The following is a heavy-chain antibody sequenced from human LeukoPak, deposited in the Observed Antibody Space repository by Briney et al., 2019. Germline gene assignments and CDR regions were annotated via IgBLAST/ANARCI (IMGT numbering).Heavy chain of an antibody. CDR2: IRYDGSNK. V-gene: IGHV3-30*02. Sequence: PGGSLRLSCAASGFTFSTYGMHWVRQAPGKGLEWVAFIRYDGSNKYYADSVKGRFTISRDNSKNTLYLQMNSLRAEDTAVYYCASYGSGSYLFDYWGQGTLVTVSS. CDR1: GFTFSTYG. D-gene: IGHD3-10*01. CDR3: ASYGSGSYLFDY. J-gene: IGHJ4*02.